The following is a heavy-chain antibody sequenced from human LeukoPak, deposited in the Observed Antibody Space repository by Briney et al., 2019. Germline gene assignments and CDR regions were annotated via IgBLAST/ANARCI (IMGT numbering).Heavy chain of an antibody. CDR1: GYTFTSYY. J-gene: IGHJ5*02. Sequence: GASVKVSCKASGYTFTSYYMHWVRQAPGQGLEWMGIINPSGGSTSYAQKFQGRVTMTRDMSTSTVYMELSSLRPEDTAVYYCAREWHCSSTSCYTGGQGVNWFDPWGQGTLVTVSS. CDR2: INPSGGST. D-gene: IGHD2-2*02. V-gene: IGHV1-46*01. CDR3: AREWHCSSTSCYTGGQGVNWFDP.